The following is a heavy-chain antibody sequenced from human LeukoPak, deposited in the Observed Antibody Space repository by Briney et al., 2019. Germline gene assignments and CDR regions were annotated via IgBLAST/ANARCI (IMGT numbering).Heavy chain of an antibody. CDR1: GGSISSYF. D-gene: IGHD5-24*01. CDR2: IYYTGST. CDR3: VRDAAHYMDV. V-gene: IGHV4-59*04. J-gene: IGHJ6*03. Sequence: SETLSLTCTLSGGSISSYFWSWIRQPPGKGLEWIGYIYYTGSTYDNPSLKSRVAMSVDSSKNQVSLKLRSVTAADTAVYYCVRDAAHYMDVWGKGTTVTVSS.